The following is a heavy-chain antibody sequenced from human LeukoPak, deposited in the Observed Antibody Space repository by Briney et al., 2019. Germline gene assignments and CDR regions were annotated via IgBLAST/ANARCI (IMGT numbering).Heavy chain of an antibody. Sequence: GGCLRLSCAVSGLTFSNYATRWVRQAPGKGLEWVSGIRASSDNTDYADSVRGRFTISTDNSKNTVYMQMNSLTAEDTAVYYCATDRGQWGQGTLVTVSS. V-gene: IGHV3-23*01. J-gene: IGHJ4*02. D-gene: IGHD6-25*01. CDR2: IRASSDNT. CDR3: ATDRGQ. CDR1: GLTFSNYA.